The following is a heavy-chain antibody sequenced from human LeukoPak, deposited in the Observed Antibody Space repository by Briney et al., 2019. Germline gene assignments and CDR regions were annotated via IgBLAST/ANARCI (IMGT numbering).Heavy chain of an antibody. D-gene: IGHD3-9*01. CDR3: ASVERYFDWLYGAFDI. CDR2: IYYSGST. CDR1: GGSISSGGYY. J-gene: IGHJ3*02. V-gene: IGHV4-31*03. Sequence: SETLPLTCTVSGGSISSGGYYWSWIRQHPGKGLEWIGYIYYSGSTYYNPSLKSRVTISVDTSKNQFSLKLSSVTAADTAVYYCASVERYFDWLYGAFDIWGQGTMVTVSS.